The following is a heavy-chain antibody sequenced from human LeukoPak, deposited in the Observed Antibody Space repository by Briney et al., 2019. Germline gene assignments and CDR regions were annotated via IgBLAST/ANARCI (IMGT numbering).Heavy chain of an antibody. J-gene: IGHJ4*02. V-gene: IGHV4-31*03. CDR2: IYYSGST. Sequence: SETLSLTCTISGGSISSGGYYWSWIRQHPGTGLEWIGYIYYSGSTYYNPSLKSRVTISVDTSKNQFSLKLSSVTAADTAVYYCARAGERYDYVWGSYRSYFDYWGQGTLVTVSS. CDR3: ARAGERYDYVWGSYRSYFDY. D-gene: IGHD3-16*02. CDR1: GGSISSGGYY.